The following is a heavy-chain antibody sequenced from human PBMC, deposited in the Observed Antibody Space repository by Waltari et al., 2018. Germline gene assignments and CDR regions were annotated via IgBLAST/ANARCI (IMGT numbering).Heavy chain of an antibody. CDR1: GYSISSGYY. Sequence: QVQLQESGPGLVKPSETLSLTCAVSGYSISSGYYWGWIRQPPGKGLEWIGSIYHSGSTYYNPSLKSRVTISVDTSKNQFSLKLSSVTAADTAVYYCARDGYNYYYYGMDVWGQGTTVTVSS. CDR3: ARDGYNYYYYGMDV. J-gene: IGHJ6*02. CDR2: IYHSGST. V-gene: IGHV4-38-2*02. D-gene: IGHD5-12*01.